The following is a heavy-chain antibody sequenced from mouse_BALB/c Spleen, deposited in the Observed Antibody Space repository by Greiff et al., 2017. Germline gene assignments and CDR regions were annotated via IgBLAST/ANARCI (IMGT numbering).Heavy chain of an antibody. CDR2: IYPGSGST. J-gene: IGHJ4*01. V-gene: IGHV1-55*01. Sequence: VQLQQPGAELVKPGTSVKLSCKASGYNFTSYWINWVKLRPGQGLEWIGDIYPGSGSTNYNEKFKSKATLTVDTSSSTAYMQLSSLASEDSALYYCARSIYYGYDGRAMDYWGQGTTLTVSS. CDR3: ARSIYYGYDGRAMDY. CDR1: GYNFTSYW. D-gene: IGHD2-2*01.